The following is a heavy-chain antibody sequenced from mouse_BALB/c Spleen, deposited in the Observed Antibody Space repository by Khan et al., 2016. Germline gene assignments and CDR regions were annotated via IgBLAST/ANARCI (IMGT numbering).Heavy chain of an antibody. Sequence: EVKLLESGGGLVQPGGSLKLSCAASGFDFSRYWMTWVRQAPGKGLEWIGEINPDSSTINYTPSLKDKFIISRDNAKNTLYLQRSKVRSEDTALYYCARRGYCGYLFFDVWGAGTTVTVSS. CDR1: GFDFSRYW. CDR3: ARRGYCGYLFFDV. D-gene: IGHD2-14*01. J-gene: IGHJ1*01. CDR2: INPDSSTI. V-gene: IGHV4-1*02.